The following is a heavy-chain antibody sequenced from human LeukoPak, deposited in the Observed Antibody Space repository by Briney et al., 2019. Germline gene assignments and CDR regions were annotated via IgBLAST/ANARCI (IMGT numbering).Heavy chain of an antibody. CDR1: VYTFTSYY. CDR2: INPSGGST. J-gene: IGHJ4*01. V-gene: IGHV1-46*01. Sequence: ASVKVSCKASVYTFTSYYMHWVRQAPGQGLEWMGIINPSGGSTSYAQKFQGRVAMTRDTSTSTVYMELSSLRSEDTAVYYCARARRGGCSGGSCYGLVYFDYWGQGTLVTVSS. CDR3: ARARRGGCSGGSCYGLVYFDY. D-gene: IGHD2-15*01.